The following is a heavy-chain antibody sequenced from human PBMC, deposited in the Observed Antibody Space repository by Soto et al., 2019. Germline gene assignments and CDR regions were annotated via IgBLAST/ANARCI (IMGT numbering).Heavy chain of an antibody. CDR1: GGSISSGCYS. CDR2: IYHSGST. D-gene: IGHD6-19*01. CDR3: ARVGSSGWYLDY. Sequence: SETLSLTCAVSGGSISSGCYSWSWIRQPPGKGLEWIGYIYHSGSTYYNPSLKSRVTISVDRSKNQFSLKLSSVTAADTAVYYCARVGSSGWYLDYWGQGTLVTVSS. J-gene: IGHJ4*02. V-gene: IGHV4-30-2*01.